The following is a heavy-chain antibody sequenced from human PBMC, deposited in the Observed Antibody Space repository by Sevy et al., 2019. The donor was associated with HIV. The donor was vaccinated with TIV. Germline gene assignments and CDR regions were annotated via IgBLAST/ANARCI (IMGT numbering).Heavy chain of an antibody. CDR3: ARRSRYCSSTSGREGYYYYMDV. V-gene: IGHV4-59*01. Sequence: SETLSLTCTVSGGSISSYYWSWIRQPPGKGLEWIGYIYYSGSTNYNPSLKSRVTISVDTSKNQFSLKLSSVTAADTAVYYCARRSRYCSSTSGREGYYYYMDVWGKGTTVTVSS. CDR2: IYYSGST. J-gene: IGHJ6*03. D-gene: IGHD2-2*01. CDR1: GGSISSYY.